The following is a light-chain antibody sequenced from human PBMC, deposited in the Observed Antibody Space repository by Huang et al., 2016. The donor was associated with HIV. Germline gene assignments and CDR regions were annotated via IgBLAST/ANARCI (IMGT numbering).Light chain of an antibody. Sequence: ETVMTQSPDTLSVSPGERVTLSCRASQSVSINLAWYQQKPGQAPRFLIYAASTRATGVPARFSVSGSGTEFNLTISSLQSEDFAVYYCQQYNNWPPITFGQGTRLEIK. CDR1: QSVSIN. CDR3: QQYNNWPPIT. V-gene: IGKV3-15*01. CDR2: AAS. J-gene: IGKJ5*01.